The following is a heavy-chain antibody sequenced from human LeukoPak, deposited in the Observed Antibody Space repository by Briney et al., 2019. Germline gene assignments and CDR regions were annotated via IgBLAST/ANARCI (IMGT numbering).Heavy chain of an antibody. V-gene: IGHV3-9*01. CDR3: ARDSRRAADY. D-gene: IGHD1-14*01. CDR1: GFTFDDYA. Sequence: PGGSLRLSCAASGFTFDDYAMHWVRQTPGKGLEWVSGISWDSGDIGYADSVKGRFTISRDNAKNSLYLQMNSLRAEDTAVYYCARDSRRAADYWGQGTLVTVSS. J-gene: IGHJ4*02. CDR2: ISWDSGDI.